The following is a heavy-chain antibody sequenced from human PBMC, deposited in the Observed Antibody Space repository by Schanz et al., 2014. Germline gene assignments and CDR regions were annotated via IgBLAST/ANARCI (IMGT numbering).Heavy chain of an antibody. Sequence: EVQLVESGGGLVKPGGSLRLSCEASEFTFSSYKMNWVRQAPGKGLEWVSSISSSGSYIHYADSVKGRFTISRDSPKNTLYLQMNSLRAEDTAVYYCARDLEGYDGGGGGFDPWGQGTLVTVSS. CDR2: ISSSGSYI. J-gene: IGHJ5*02. D-gene: IGHD2-21*01. CDR1: EFTFSSYK. CDR3: ARDLEGYDGGGGGFDP. V-gene: IGHV3-21*01.